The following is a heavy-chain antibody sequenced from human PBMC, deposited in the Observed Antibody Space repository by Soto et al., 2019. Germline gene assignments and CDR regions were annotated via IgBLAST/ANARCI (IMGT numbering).Heavy chain of an antibody. CDR3: ARGAHYSSPFRWFDQ. V-gene: IGHV4-31*03. D-gene: IGHD6-13*01. Sequence: PSETLSLTCTVSGGSISSGGYYWSWIRQHPGKGLEWIGYIYYSGSTYYNPSLKSRVTISVDTSKNQFSLKLSSVTAADTAVYYCARGAHYSSPFRWFDQWRQGTLVTSPQ. J-gene: IGHJ5*02. CDR2: IYYSGST. CDR1: GGSISSGGYY.